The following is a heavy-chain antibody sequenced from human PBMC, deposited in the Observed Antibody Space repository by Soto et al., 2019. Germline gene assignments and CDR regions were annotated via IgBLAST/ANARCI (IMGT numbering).Heavy chain of an antibody. J-gene: IGHJ4*02. Sequence: TLXLTCSVSGYSISSGYYWGWIRQPPGKGLEWIGSIYHSGSTYYNPSLKSRVTISVDTSKNQFSLKLSSVTAADTAVYYCARTLQGATQTFDYWGQGTLVTVSS. D-gene: IGHD1-26*01. CDR1: GYSISSGYY. V-gene: IGHV4-38-2*01. CDR2: IYHSGST. CDR3: ARTLQGATQTFDY.